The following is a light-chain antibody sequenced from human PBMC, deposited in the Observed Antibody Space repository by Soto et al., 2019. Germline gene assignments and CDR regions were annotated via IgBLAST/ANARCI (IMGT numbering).Light chain of an antibody. CDR3: SSYTPSSTYV. CDR2: DVS. CDR1: SSDVGGYNY. J-gene: IGLJ1*01. V-gene: IGLV2-14*03. Sequence: QSALTQPASVSGSPEQSITISCTGTSSDVGGYNYVSWYQQYPGKAPKLMIYDVSSRPSGVSNRFSGSKSGNTASLTISGLQAEDEADYHCSSYTPSSTYVFGTGTKLTV.